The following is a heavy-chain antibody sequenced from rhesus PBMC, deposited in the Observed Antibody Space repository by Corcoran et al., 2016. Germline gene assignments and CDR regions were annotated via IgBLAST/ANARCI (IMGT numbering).Heavy chain of an antibody. V-gene: IGHV4-147*01. D-gene: IGHD4-29*01. CDR3: AREGTYGSSYYFDY. CDR2: IYGSSGSN. J-gene: IGHJ4*01. CDR1: GYSIRSNY. Sequence: QVQLQESGPGLVKPSETLSLTCAVSGYSIRSNYWSWIRQPPGKGLEWIGYIYGSSGSNYYNPSLKRPVTISTDTSKNQFSLKLNSVTAADTAVYYCAREGTYGSSYYFDYWGQGVLVTVSS.